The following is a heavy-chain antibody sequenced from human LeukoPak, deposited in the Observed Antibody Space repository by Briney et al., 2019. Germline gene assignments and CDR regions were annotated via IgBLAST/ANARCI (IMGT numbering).Heavy chain of an antibody. J-gene: IGHJ4*02. CDR1: GFTSSNYA. Sequence: AGPLRLSCAASGFTSSNYAMTWVRQAPGRGLEWVSAISGSGGNTYYADSVKGRITISRDNSKKTLYLQMNSSRAQDTAVYYCAKGETSGGNCYSPLDYWGQGTLVTVSS. V-gene: IGHV3-23*01. CDR3: AKGETSGGNCYSPLDY. CDR2: ISGSGGNT. D-gene: IGHD2-15*01.